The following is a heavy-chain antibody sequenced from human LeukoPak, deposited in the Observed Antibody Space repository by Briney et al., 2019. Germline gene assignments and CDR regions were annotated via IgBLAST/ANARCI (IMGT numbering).Heavy chain of an antibody. J-gene: IGHJ3*02. CDR3: AKDRLLWFGELLTQGDAFDI. D-gene: IGHD3-10*01. CDR2: ISASGGST. V-gene: IGHV3-23*01. CDR1: GFTFSSYA. Sequence: GGSLRLSCAASGFTFSSYAMTWVRQAPGKGLEWVSAISASGGSTYYADSVKGRFTISRDNSKNTLYLQMNSLRAEDTAVYYCAKDRLLWFGELLTQGDAFDIWGQGTMVTVSS.